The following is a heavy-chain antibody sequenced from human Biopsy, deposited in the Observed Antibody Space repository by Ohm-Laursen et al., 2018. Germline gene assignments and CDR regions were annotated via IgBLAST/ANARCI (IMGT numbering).Heavy chain of an antibody. CDR1: GYSFTSYY. CDR2: INPSGSTT. CDR3: ARNTGWYGGLYCFDY. D-gene: IGHD6-19*01. Sequence: SVAVSCNASGYSFTSYYMHWVRQAPGQGLEWMGMINPSGSTTSYPQIFQGRVTMTRDTSKSTVYMELSSLRSADTAVYFCARNTGWYGGLYCFDYWGQGSQVIVSS. J-gene: IGHJ4*02. V-gene: IGHV1-46*01.